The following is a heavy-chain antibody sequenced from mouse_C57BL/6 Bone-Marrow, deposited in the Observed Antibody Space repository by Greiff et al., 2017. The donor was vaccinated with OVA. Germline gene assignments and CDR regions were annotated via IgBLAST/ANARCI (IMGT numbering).Heavy chain of an antibody. V-gene: IGHV1-55*01. CDR3: ARSCGSSYGFAY. CDR2: IYPGSGST. J-gene: IGHJ3*01. D-gene: IGHD1-1*01. Sequence: VQLQQPGAELVKPGASVKMSCKASGYTFTSYWITWVKQRPGQGLEWIGDIYPGSGSTNYNEKFKSKATLTVETSSSPAYMQLSSLTSEDSAVYYCARSCGSSYGFAYWGQGTLVTVSA. CDR1: GYTFTSYW.